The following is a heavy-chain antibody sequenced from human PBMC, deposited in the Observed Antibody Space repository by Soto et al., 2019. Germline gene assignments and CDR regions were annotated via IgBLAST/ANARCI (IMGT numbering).Heavy chain of an antibody. Sequence: QVQLVQSGAEVKKPGSSVKVSCKASGGTFSSYAISWVRQAPGQGLEWMGGSIPIFGTANYAQKFQGRVTITADESTSTAYMELRSLRSEDTAVYYCARDRYCTNGVCYYYYGIDVWGQGTTVTVSS. CDR1: GGTFSSYA. V-gene: IGHV1-69*01. J-gene: IGHJ6*02. D-gene: IGHD2-8*01. CDR2: SIPIFGTA. CDR3: ARDRYCTNGVCYYYYGIDV.